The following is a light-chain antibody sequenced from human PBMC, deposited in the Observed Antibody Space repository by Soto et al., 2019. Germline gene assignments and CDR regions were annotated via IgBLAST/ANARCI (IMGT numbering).Light chain of an antibody. Sequence: QSALTQPASVSGSPGQSITISFTGTNSDVGGYNFVSWYQQHPGKAPKLMIFEVSNRPSGVSDRFSGSKSGNTASLTISGLQAEDEADYYCSSYTSDRGVFGTGTKVTVL. CDR2: EVS. CDR3: SSYTSDRGV. CDR1: NSDVGGYNF. V-gene: IGLV2-14*01. J-gene: IGLJ1*01.